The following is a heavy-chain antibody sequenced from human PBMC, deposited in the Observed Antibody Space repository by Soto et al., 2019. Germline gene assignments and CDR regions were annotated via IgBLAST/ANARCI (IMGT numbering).Heavy chain of an antibody. CDR3: ASESHYGSGSS. CDR2: IYYSGST. CDR1: GGSISIGDYY. J-gene: IGHJ5*02. V-gene: IGHV4-30-4*01. D-gene: IGHD3-10*01. Sequence: SETLSLTCTVSGGSISIGDYYWSCIRQPPGKGLEWIGYIYYSGSTYYNPSLKSRVTISVDTSKNQFSLKLSSVTAADTAVYYCASESHYGSGSSWGQGTLVTVSS.